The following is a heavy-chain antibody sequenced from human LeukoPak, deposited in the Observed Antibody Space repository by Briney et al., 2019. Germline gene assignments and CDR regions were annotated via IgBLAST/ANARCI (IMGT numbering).Heavy chain of an antibody. CDR1: GGSISSGGYS. J-gene: IGHJ4*02. Sequence: SETLSLTCAVSGGSISSGGYSWSWIRQPPGKGLEWIGYIYHSGSTYYNPSLKSRVTISVETSKNHFSLNLSSMTAADTAVYYCTGSLYHCSGGACYREDSLGYWGQGTLVTVTS. CDR3: TGSLYHCSGGACYREDSLGY. V-gene: IGHV4-30-2*01. CDR2: IYHSGST. D-gene: IGHD2-15*01.